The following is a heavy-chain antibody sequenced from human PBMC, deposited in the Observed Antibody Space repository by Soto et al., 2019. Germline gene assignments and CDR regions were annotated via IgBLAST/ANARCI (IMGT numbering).Heavy chain of an antibody. Sequence: PSETLSLTCAVSGGSISSSNWWSWVRQPPGKGLEWIGEIYHSGSTNYNPSLKSRVTISVDKSKNQFSLKLSSVTAADTAVYYCASIVVVPAAIGPLRSGWYYFDYWGQGTLVTVSS. CDR3: ASIVVVPAAIGPLRSGWYYFDY. CDR1: GGSISSSNW. CDR2: IYHSGST. V-gene: IGHV4-4*02. D-gene: IGHD2-2*02. J-gene: IGHJ4*02.